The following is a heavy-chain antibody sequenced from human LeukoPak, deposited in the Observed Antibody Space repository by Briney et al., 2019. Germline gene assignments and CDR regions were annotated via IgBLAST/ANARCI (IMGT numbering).Heavy chain of an antibody. CDR2: IKEDASEE. D-gene: IGHD2-2*01. V-gene: IGHV3-7*01. CDR1: GFTFRSYR. CDR3: ARARYCASNSCYSPNFYYMDV. J-gene: IGHJ6*03. Sequence: GGSLRLSCAASGFTFRSYRMSWVRQAPGKGLEWVANIKEDASEEYCVDSVRGRFIISRDNAKNSLFLQMYSLRADDTAVYYCARARYCASNSCYSPNFYYMDVWGKGTTVAVSS.